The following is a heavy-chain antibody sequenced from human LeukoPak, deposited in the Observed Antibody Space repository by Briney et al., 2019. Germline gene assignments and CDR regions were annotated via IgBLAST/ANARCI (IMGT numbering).Heavy chain of an antibody. V-gene: IGHV3-30*04. CDR2: ISYDGSNK. CDR1: GFTFSSYA. J-gene: IGHJ4*02. D-gene: IGHD3-22*01. Sequence: GGSLRLSCAASGFTFSSYAMHWVRQAPGKGLEWVAVISYDGSNKYYADSVKGRFTISRDNSKNTLYLQMNSLRAEDTAVYYCARPARYYYDSSGYYYGTGGDYFDYWGQGTLVTVSS. CDR3: ARPARYYYDSSGYYYGTGGDYFDY.